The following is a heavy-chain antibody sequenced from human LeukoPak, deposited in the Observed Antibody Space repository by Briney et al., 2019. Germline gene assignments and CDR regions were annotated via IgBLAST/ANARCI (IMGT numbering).Heavy chain of an antibody. V-gene: IGHV1-18*01. J-gene: IGHJ4*02. CDR2: ISVYNGNT. D-gene: IGHD3-3*01. CDR3: ARDSRGSGYYDYFDY. Sequence: GASVRVSCKASGYTFTSYGISWVRQAPGQGLEWMGWISVYNGNTNYAQKLQGRVTMTTDTSSSTAYMELRSLRPAAPAVYYCARDSRGSGYYDYFDYWGQGTLVTVSS. CDR1: GYTFTSYG.